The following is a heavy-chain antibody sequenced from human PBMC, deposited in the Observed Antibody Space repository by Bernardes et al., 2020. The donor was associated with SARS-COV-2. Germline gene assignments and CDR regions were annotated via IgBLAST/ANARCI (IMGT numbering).Heavy chain of an antibody. D-gene: IGHD3-10*01. CDR2: ISGSGGST. CDR3: AKDPGYGLGASYEDY. J-gene: IGHJ4*02. CDR1: GFTFSNYA. Sequence: GGSLRLSCAASGFTFSNYAMTWVRQAPGKGLEWVSAISGSGGSTYYADSVKGRFTISRDNSKNTLYLQMNSLRAEDTAVYHCAKDPGYGLGASYEDYWGQGTLVTVSS. V-gene: IGHV3-23*01.